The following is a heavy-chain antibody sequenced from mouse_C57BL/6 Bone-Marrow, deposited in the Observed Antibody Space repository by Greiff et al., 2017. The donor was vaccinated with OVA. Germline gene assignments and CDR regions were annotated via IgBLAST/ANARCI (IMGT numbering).Heavy chain of an antibody. CDR3: ARSRNYYGSSYGYWYCDV. V-gene: IGHV1-80*01. CDR1: GYAFSSYW. D-gene: IGHD1-1*01. Sequence: VQLQQSGAELVKPGASVKISCKASGYAFSSYWMNWVKQRPGKGLEWIGQIYPGDGDTNYNGKFKGKATLTADKSSSTAYMQLSSLTSEDSAVYFCARSRNYYGSSYGYWYCDVWGTGTTVTVSS. CDR2: IYPGDGDT. J-gene: IGHJ1*03.